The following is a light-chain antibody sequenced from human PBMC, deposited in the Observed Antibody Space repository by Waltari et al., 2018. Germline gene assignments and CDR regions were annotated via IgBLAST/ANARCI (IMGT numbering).Light chain of an antibody. CDR3: MQALQSPYT. CDR1: QSLLHRDGYNY. J-gene: IGKJ2*01. V-gene: IGKV2-28*01. Sequence: IVMTQSPLSLPVTPGEPASISCRSSQSLLHRDGYNYLDWYVQKPGQSPQLLIFLGSTRPYGVSDRISGLGSGTVFTLQISRVEADDVGVYYCMQALQSPYTFGQGTRL. CDR2: LGS.